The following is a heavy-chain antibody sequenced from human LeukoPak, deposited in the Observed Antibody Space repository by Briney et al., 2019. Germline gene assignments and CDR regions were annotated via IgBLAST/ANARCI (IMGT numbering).Heavy chain of an antibody. Sequence: ASGKVSCKASGYTFTSYGISWVRQAPGQGLEWMGWIRAYNGNTNYAKKLQGRVTMTTDTSTSTAYTELRSLRSDDTAVYYCARVEPYCSSTSCYVGGSHWFDPWGQGTLVTVSS. CDR2: IRAYNGNT. J-gene: IGHJ5*02. D-gene: IGHD2-2*01. V-gene: IGHV1-18*04. CDR3: ARVEPYCSSTSCYVGGSHWFDP. CDR1: GYTFTSYG.